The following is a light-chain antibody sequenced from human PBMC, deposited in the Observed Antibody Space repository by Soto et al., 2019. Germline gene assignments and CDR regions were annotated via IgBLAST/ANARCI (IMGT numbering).Light chain of an antibody. CDR1: SSDVGGYNY. CDR2: DVS. Sequence: QSVLTQPASVSGSPGQSITISCTGTSSDVGGYNYVSWYQQHPGKAPKLMIHDVSNRPSGVSNRFSGSKSGNTASLTISGLEAEDEAVYYCTSFPRSSTTGLFETGTKVTAL. V-gene: IGLV2-14*01. J-gene: IGLJ1*01. CDR3: TSFPRSSTTGL.